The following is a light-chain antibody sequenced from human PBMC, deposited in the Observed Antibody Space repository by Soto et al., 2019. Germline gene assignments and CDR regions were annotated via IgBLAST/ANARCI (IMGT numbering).Light chain of an antibody. CDR3: LQYNNWPPIT. V-gene: IGKV3-15*01. Sequence: EVVMTQSPATLSVSPGERATLSCRASQSVSNNLAWYQQKPGQAPRLLVYGSSSRATDIPARFSGSGSGTDFTLTNSSLQSEDFAVYYCLQYNNWPPITFGQGTRLEIK. CDR1: QSVSNN. CDR2: GSS. J-gene: IGKJ5*01.